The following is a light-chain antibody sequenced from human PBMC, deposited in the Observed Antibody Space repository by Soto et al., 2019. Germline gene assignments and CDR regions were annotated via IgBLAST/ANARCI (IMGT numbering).Light chain of an antibody. Sequence: EIVLTQSPGTLSLSPGERATLSCRASQGVRDSHLAWYQQKPGQAPSLLIYETSSRATGIPDRFRGSGSGTEFALTITRVEPEDVAMYFCQQYGSSPGTFGQGTKVEI. CDR3: QQYGSSPGT. CDR2: ETS. CDR1: QGVRDSH. V-gene: IGKV3-20*01. J-gene: IGKJ1*01.